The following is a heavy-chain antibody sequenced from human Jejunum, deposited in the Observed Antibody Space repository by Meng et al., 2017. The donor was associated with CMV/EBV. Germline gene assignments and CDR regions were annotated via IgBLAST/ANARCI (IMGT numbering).Heavy chain of an antibody. Sequence: SGFTFRDPYMDWVRQAPGKGLEWVGRIRNKAYSYTTEYAASVKGRFTISRDDSKNSLYLQMNSLKTEDTAVYYCTRRIPVADGMDVWGQGTTVTVSS. D-gene: IGHD6-19*01. CDR1: GFTFRDPY. J-gene: IGHJ6*02. V-gene: IGHV3-72*01. CDR2: IRNKAYSYTT. CDR3: TRRIPVADGMDV.